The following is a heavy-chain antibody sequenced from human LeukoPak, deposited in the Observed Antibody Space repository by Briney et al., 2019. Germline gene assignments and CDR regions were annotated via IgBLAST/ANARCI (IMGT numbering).Heavy chain of an antibody. Sequence: AESLKLSCTASGYTFTGYYMHWVRQAPGQGREWMGSINPNSGSTNYAQKLQGRFSMARDTSISTAYMEMSRLRSDDTAVYYCARELSPSYCSGGSCWFDPWGQGTLVTVSS. J-gene: IGHJ5*02. CDR1: GYTFTGYY. CDR2: INPNSGST. V-gene: IGHV1-2*02. CDR3: ARELSPSYCSGGSCWFDP. D-gene: IGHD2-15*01.